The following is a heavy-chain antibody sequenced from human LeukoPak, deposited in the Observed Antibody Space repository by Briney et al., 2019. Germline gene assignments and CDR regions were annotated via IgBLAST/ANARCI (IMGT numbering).Heavy chain of an antibody. CDR1: GFTFSSYG. V-gene: IGHV3-30*18. CDR2: ISYDGSNK. CDR3: AKLWFGLDSFDY. D-gene: IGHD3-10*01. Sequence: GGSLRLSCAASGFTFSSYGMHWVRQAPGKGLEWVAVISYDGSNKYYADSVKGRFTISRDNSKNTLYLQMNSLRAEDTAVYYCAKLWFGLDSFDYWGQGTLVTVSS. J-gene: IGHJ4*02.